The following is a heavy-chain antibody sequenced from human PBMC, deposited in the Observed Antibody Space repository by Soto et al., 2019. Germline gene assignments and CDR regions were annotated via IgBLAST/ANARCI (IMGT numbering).Heavy chain of an antibody. Sequence: GGSLRLSCAASGFTFSIYAMSWVRQTPGKGPEWVSGISVSGGRRYYADSVKGRFTISRDTSKNTLYLQMNSLRAEDTALYYCATDLPGGEDDHYGMDVWGQGTTVTVSS. CDR3: ATDLPGGEDDHYGMDV. D-gene: IGHD2-21*01. V-gene: IGHV3-23*01. CDR1: GFTFSIYA. CDR2: ISVSGGRR. J-gene: IGHJ6*02.